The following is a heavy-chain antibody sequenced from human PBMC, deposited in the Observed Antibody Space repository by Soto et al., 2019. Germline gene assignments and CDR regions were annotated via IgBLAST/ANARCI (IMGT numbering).Heavy chain of an antibody. D-gene: IGHD6-19*01. CDR1: GFTFGDYG. CDR3: ARSQGYSNRWGRGPYYYHGMDV. J-gene: IGHJ6*02. CDR2: IRSKSYGGTT. Sequence: PGGSLRLSCTGSGFTFGDYGMTWVRQAPGKGLEWVGFIRSKSYGGTTEYAASVKGRLTIARDDSKSIAYLQMNRLTSEDTGVYYCARSQGYSNRWGRGPYYYHGMDVWGQGTTVTVSS. V-gene: IGHV3-49*04.